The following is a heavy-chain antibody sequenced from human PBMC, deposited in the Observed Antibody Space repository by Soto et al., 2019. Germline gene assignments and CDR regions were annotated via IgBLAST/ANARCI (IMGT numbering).Heavy chain of an antibody. D-gene: IGHD3-10*01. CDR3: ARGFSAGKGSPPDY. Sequence: EVRLLESGGGLVQPGGSLRLSCAASGFTLSNYAMTWVRQAPGKGLEWVSGLNGSGGSTSSADSVKGRFAISRDNSKNTLYLQMNSLRDGATAVYYCARGFSAGKGSPPDYWGQGTLVTVSS. V-gene: IGHV3-23*01. CDR2: LNGSGGST. CDR1: GFTLSNYA. J-gene: IGHJ4*02.